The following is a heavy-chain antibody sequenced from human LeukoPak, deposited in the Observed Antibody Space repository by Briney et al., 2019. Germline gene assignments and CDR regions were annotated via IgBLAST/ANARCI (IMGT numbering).Heavy chain of an antibody. V-gene: IGHV1-69*13. Sequence: GASVKVSCKASGGTFSSYAISWVRQAPGQGLEWMGGIIPIFGTANYAQKFQGRVTITADESTSTAYMELSSLRSEDTAVYYCARGRSGYDLYTFDYWGQGTLVTVSS. CDR1: GGTFSSYA. CDR3: ARGRSGYDLYTFDY. J-gene: IGHJ4*02. CDR2: IIPIFGTA. D-gene: IGHD5-12*01.